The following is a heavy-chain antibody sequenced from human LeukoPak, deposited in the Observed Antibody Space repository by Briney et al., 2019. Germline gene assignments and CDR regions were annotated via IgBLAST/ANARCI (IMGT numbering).Heavy chain of an antibody. V-gene: IGHV1-46*01. D-gene: IGHD1-26*01. CDR2: INPSGGST. J-gene: IGHJ4*02. Sequence: ASVKVSCKASGYSFTSYYIHWVRQAPGRGLEWMGIINPSGGSTTYALKFQGRVTMTSDTSTSTVYMELTSLRSEDTAVYYCARDGSGRYYAYFDYWGQGTLVTVSS. CDR1: GYSFTSYY. CDR3: ARDGSGRYYAYFDY.